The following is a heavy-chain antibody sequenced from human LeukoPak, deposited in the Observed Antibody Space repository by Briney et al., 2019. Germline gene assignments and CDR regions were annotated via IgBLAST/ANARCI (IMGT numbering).Heavy chain of an antibody. V-gene: IGHV5-51*01. CDR2: IHPGDSDT. CDR1: GYNFTSHW. D-gene: IGHD1-1*01. CDR3: ARTMEETGGPTDY. Sequence: GESLKISCEGSGYNFTSHWIAWVRQMAGKGLEWMGIIHPGDSDTRYNPSFQGQVTISVDKSINTAYLQWSTLKASDTAMYYCARTMEETGGPTDYWGQGALVTVSS. J-gene: IGHJ4*02.